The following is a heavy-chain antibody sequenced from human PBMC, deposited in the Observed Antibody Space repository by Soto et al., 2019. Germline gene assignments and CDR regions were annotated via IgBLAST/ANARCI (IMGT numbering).Heavy chain of an antibody. CDR2: ITDSSDTV. CDR3: AEDFAHEYSVDY. J-gene: IGHJ4*02. D-gene: IGHD2-15*01. V-gene: IGHV3-48*02. Sequence: EVQLVESGGGLVQPGGSLRLSCVASGFSFSNYNMNWVRQAPGKGLEWVYYITDSSDTVHYADSVRGRFTISRDNAESSWYRQRNSRREGDTGVYFCAEDFAHEYSVDYWGGGALVTVPS. CDR1: GFSFSNYN.